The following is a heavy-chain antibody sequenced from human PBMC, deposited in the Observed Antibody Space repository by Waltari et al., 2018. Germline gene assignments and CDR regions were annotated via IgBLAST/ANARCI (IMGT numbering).Heavy chain of an antibody. CDR1: GFTFSSYD. CDR3: ARATTYAFDI. Sequence: EVQLVESRGGLVQPGGSLRLSCAASGFTFSSYDMHWVRQATGKGLEGVSAIGAAGDTDYLGSVKVRFTIARENAKNSLYLQMNSLGAGDTAMYYCARATTYAFDIWGQGTMVTVSS. CDR2: IGAAGDT. V-gene: IGHV3-13*01. J-gene: IGHJ3*02.